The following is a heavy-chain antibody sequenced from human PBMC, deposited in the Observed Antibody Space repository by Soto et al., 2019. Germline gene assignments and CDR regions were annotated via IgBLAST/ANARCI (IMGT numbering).Heavy chain of an antibody. CDR2: LSAYNGNT. V-gene: IGHV1-18*01. J-gene: IGHJ6*02. D-gene: IGHD6-13*01. CDR1: RSTFNRFG. CDR3: ARVGFGAAPGIAAASYYYYYYGMDV. Sequence: GAAVNGPYHPSRSTFNRFGLSRVRQANGNGIGWMGWLSAYNGNTNYAQKLQGRVTMTTDTATSTAYMELRSLRSDDTAVYYCARVGFGAAPGIAAASYYYYYYGMDVWGQGTTVTVSS.